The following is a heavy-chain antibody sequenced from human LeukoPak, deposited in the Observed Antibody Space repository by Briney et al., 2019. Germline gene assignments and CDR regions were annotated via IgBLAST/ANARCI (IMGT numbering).Heavy chain of an antibody. D-gene: IGHD1-26*01. J-gene: IGHJ5*02. CDR3: ARGGVGATTYVRFDP. V-gene: IGHV1-46*01. Sequence: GASVKVSCKASGYTFTSYYMHWVRQAPGQGLEWMGIINPSGGSTSYAQKFQGRVTMTRDMSTSTVYMELSSLRSEDTAVYYCARGGVGATTYVRFDPWGQGTLVTVSS. CDR2: INPSGGST. CDR1: GYTFTSYY.